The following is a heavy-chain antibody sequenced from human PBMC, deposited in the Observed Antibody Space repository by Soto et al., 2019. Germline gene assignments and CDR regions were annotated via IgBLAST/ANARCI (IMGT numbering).Heavy chain of an antibody. D-gene: IGHD4-17*01. CDR1: GFTFRNFA. Sequence: QLLESGGGLVQPGGSLTLSCAASGFTFRNFAMSWVRQVPGKGLEWVSGISGNGGNTYYADSVKGRFTISRDTSTNTLYLQMNRLRAEDSAVYYCAKDPWTTVTTFWCAFDIWGQGTLVTVSS. V-gene: IGHV3-23*01. CDR3: AKDPWTTVTTFWCAFDI. J-gene: IGHJ3*02. CDR2: ISGNGGNT.